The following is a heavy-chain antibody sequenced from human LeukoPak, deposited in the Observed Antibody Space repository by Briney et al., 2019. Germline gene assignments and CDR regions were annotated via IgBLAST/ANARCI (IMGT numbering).Heavy chain of an antibody. CDR1: GYTFTGYY. D-gene: IGHD3-22*01. V-gene: IGHV1-18*04. J-gene: IGHJ4*02. CDR2: ISAYNGNT. Sequence: GASVKVSCKASGYTFTGYYMHWVRQAPGQGLEWMGWISAYNGNTNYAQKLQGRVTMTTDTSTSTVYMELRSLRSDDTAMYYCARGGDSSGYFGDWGQGTLVTVSS. CDR3: ARGGDSSGYFGD.